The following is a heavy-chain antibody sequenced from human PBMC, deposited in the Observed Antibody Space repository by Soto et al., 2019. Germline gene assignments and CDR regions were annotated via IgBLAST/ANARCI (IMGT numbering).Heavy chain of an antibody. V-gene: IGHV4-4*07. Sequence: SETLSLTCTVSGGSINIYYWSWIRQAAGKGLEWIGRIYSTGTANYNPSLKSRVTMSVDTYENQISLRLCSVTAADTAVYYCARDYYYHINNWLDPWCQGTLVTVST. CDR1: GGSINIYY. CDR2: IYSTGTA. J-gene: IGHJ5*02. D-gene: IGHD3-22*01. CDR3: ARDYYYHINNWLDP.